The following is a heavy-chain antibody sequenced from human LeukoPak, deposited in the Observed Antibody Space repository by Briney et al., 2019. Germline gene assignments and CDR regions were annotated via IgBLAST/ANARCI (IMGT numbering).Heavy chain of an antibody. J-gene: IGHJ4*02. CDR2: IFPGDSGT. V-gene: IGHV5-51*01. D-gene: IGHD1/OR15-1a*01. CDR1: GYRFTTYW. CDR3: ATSESQTKFDF. Sequence: AGESLKISCKGSGYRFTTYWIGWVRQMPGKGLEWMGIIFPGDSGTIYNPSFQGQVTISADKSINTAYLQWSSLKASDTAMYYCATSESQTKFDFWGQGTLVTVSS.